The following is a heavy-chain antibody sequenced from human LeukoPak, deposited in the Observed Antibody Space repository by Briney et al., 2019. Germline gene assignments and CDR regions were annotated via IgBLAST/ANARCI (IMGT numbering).Heavy chain of an antibody. J-gene: IGHJ3*02. V-gene: IGHV3-23*01. CDR3: AKDLLYYDILTGYYHDAFDI. D-gene: IGHD3-9*01. CDR2: ISGSGGST. Sequence: GVSLRLPCAASGFTFSSYAMSWVRQAPGKGLEWVSAISGSGGSTYYADSVKGRFTISRDNSKNTLYLQMNSLRAEDTAVYYCAKDLLYYDILTGYYHDAFDIWGQGTMVTVSS. CDR1: GFTFSSYA.